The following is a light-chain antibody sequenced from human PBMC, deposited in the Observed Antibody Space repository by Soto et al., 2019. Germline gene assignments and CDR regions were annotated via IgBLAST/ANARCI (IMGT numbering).Light chain of an antibody. J-gene: IGKJ4*01. CDR3: QQSYSTPRSA. V-gene: IGKV1-39*01. CDR2: AAS. Sequence: DIQMTQSPSSLSASVGDRVTITCRASQSISSYLHWYQQKPGKAPKLLIYAASSLQSGVPSRFSGSGSGTDFTLTISSLQPEDFATYYCQQSYSTPRSAFGGGTKVEIK. CDR1: QSISSY.